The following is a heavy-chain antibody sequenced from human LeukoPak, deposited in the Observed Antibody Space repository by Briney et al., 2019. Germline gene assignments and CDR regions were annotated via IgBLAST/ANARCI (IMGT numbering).Heavy chain of an antibody. CDR2: ISYDGSNK. CDR3: VTSEDRVDY. J-gene: IGHJ4*02. CDR1: GFTFSSYA. Sequence: PGGSLRLSCAASGFTFSSYAMHWVRQAPGKGLEWVAVISYDGSNKYYADSVKGRFTISRDNSKNTLYLQMNSLRAEDTAVYYCVTSEDRVDYWGQGTLVTVSS. V-gene: IGHV3-30-3*01. D-gene: IGHD1-14*01.